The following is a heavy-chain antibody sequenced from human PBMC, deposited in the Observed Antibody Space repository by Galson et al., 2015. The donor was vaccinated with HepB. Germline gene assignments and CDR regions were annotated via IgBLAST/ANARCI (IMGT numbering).Heavy chain of an antibody. V-gene: IGHV2-5*02. J-gene: IGHJ4*02. CDR2: IYWDDDK. Sequence: LVKPTQTLTLACTFSGFSLSTSGVGVGWIRQPPGKALEWLALIYWDDDKRYSPSLKSRLTITKDTSKNQVVLTMTNMDPVDTATYYCAHIHVQHQLLSFDYWGQGTLVTVSS. D-gene: IGHD2-2*01. CDR1: GFSLSTSGVG. CDR3: AHIHVQHQLLSFDY.